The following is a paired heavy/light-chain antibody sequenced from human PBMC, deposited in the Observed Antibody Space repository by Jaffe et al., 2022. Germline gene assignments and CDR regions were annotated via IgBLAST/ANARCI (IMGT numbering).Light chain of an antibody. CDR1: STDLSGYNY. CDR2: DIT. J-gene: IGLJ2*01. CDR3: CSWAGRLVE. Sequence: QSALTQPRSVSGSPGQSVTIYCTGTSTDLSGYNYVSWYQQHPGKAPKVLIYDITKRPSGVPDRFTGSKSGNTASLTISGLQAEDEADYYCCSWAGRLVEFGGGSKLTVV. V-gene: IGLV2-11*01.
Heavy chain of an antibody. CDR2: IRNFGAT. CDR3: TRDRGYVYFDY. CDR1: EFSFGYYS. D-gene: IGHD3-22*01. J-gene: IGHJ4*02. V-gene: IGHV3-49*03. Sequence: EVRLVESGGDLVQPGRSLRLSCTASEFSFGYYSMSWFRQAPGKGLEWVGFIRNFGATEYAASVKGRFTISRDDSKTIAYLQMNSLKTEDTAVYYCTRDRGYVYFDYWGQGTLVNVSS.